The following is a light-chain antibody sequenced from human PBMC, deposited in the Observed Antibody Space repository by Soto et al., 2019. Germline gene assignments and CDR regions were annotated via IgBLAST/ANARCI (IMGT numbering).Light chain of an antibody. Sequence: DIQMTQSPSSLSASVGDRVTITCRASPSISSYLNWYQQKPGKAPKLLIYAASSLQSVVPSRFSGSGSGTDFTITISSLQPEDFATYYCQQSDSTPYTFGQGTKLEIK. CDR2: AAS. CDR1: PSISSY. CDR3: QQSDSTPYT. V-gene: IGKV1-39*01. J-gene: IGKJ2*01.